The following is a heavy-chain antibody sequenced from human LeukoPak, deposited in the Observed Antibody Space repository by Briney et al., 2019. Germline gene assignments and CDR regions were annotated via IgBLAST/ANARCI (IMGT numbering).Heavy chain of an antibody. J-gene: IGHJ4*02. Sequence: TGGSLRLSCAASGFTFSYYAMIWVRQAPGKGLEWVSAISGSGGSTYYADSVKGRFTISRDNSKNTLYLQMNSLRAEDTAVYYCAKGGDLSYFDYWGQGTLVTVSS. D-gene: IGHD2-21*01. CDR1: GFTFSYYA. V-gene: IGHV3-23*01. CDR2: ISGSGGST. CDR3: AKGGDLSYFDY.